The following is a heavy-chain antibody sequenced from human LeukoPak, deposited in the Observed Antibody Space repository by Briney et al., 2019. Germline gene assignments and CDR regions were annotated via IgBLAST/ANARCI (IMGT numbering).Heavy chain of an antibody. V-gene: IGHV3-48*03. J-gene: IGHJ4*02. CDR3: ARGALDAYDY. CDR2: ISITSNTI. CDR1: GFSFRDYE. D-gene: IGHD5-24*01. Sequence: GGSLRLSCAASGFSFRDYEMNSGRQAPGKGVEWVSYISITSNTIHYADTVKGRFTISRDNTKNSLHLQMTRLRADDTAVYYCARGALDAYDYWGQGTPVTVSS.